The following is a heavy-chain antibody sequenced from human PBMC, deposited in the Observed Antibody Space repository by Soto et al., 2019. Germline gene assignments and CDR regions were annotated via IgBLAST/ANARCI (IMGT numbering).Heavy chain of an antibody. CDR2: ISAYNGNT. J-gene: IGHJ6*02. CDR3: VLTDPHFHYGMDV. CDR1: GYSFTKYG. D-gene: IGHD1-20*01. Sequence: ASVKVSCKAPGYSFTKYGFTWVRQAPGQGLEWMGWISAYNGNTNYAQKLQGRVTMTTDKFTSTAYMELRSLRPDDTAVYYCVLTDPHFHYGMDVWGQGTTVTVSS. V-gene: IGHV1-18*01.